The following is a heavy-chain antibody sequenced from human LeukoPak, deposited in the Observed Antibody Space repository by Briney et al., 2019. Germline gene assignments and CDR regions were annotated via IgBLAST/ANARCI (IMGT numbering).Heavy chain of an antibody. J-gene: IGHJ6*02. D-gene: IGHD5-18*01. Sequence: ASVKVSCKASGYTFTSYGISWVRQAPGQGLEWMGWISAYNGNTNYAQKLQGRVTMTTDTSTSTAYMELRSLRSDDTAVYYCARGGRGYSYGSPSYYYYGMDVWGQGTTVTVSS. CDR3: ARGGRGYSYGSPSYYYYGMDV. CDR2: ISAYNGNT. CDR1: GYTFTSYG. V-gene: IGHV1-18*01.